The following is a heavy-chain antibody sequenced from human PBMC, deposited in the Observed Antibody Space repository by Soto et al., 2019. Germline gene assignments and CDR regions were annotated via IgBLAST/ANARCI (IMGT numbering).Heavy chain of an antibody. D-gene: IGHD1-1*01. J-gene: IGHJ5*02. Sequence: GGSLRLSCAASGFTFSSYSMNWVRQAPGKGLEWVSSISSSSSYIYYADSVKGRFTISRDNAKNSLYLQMNSLRAEDTAVYYCARDRRGLPTGTTRGTRWENWFDPWGQGTLVTVSS. CDR3: ARDRRGLPTGTTRGTRWENWFDP. CDR1: GFTFSSYS. CDR2: ISSSSSYI. V-gene: IGHV3-21*01.